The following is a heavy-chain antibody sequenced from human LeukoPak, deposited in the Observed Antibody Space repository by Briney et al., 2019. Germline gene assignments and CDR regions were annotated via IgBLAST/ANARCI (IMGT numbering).Heavy chain of an antibody. Sequence: GGSLRLSXAASGFTFSSYAMSWVRQPPGKGLQWVSTVSGSGGSTYYADSVKGRFTISRDNSKNTLYLQMNSLRAEDTAVYYCAKVPREGYCSGGSCYVFYFDYWGQGTLVTVSS. CDR2: VSGSGGST. D-gene: IGHD2-15*01. CDR3: AKVPREGYCSGGSCYVFYFDY. CDR1: GFTFSSYA. J-gene: IGHJ4*02. V-gene: IGHV3-23*01.